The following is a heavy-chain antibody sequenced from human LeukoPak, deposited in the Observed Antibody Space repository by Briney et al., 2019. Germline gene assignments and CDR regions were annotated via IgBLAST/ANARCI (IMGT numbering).Heavy chain of an antibody. V-gene: IGHV4-34*01. CDR1: GGSFSGYY. CDR2: INHSGSA. Sequence: KPSETLSLTCAVYGGSFSGYYRSWVRPPPGKGLEWIGEINHSGSANYNPSLKSRVTISVDTSKNQFSLKLSSVTAADTAVYYCARTRGMSYWGQGTLVTVSS. J-gene: IGHJ4*02. CDR3: ARTRGMSY. D-gene: IGHD3-16*01.